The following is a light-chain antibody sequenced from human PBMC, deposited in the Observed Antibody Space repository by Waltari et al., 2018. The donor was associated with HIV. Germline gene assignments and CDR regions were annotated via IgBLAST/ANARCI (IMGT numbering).Light chain of an antibody. CDR2: RNY. J-gene: IGLJ1*01. V-gene: IGLV1-47*01. Sequence: QSVLTQPPSASGTPGQRVTVSCSGSRPNIGSNYVYWYQQLPGTAPKLLIYRNYQRPSGVPDRFSGSKSGTSASLAISGLRSEDEADYYCAAWDGSLSNYVFGTGTKVTVL. CDR1: RPNIGSNY. CDR3: AAWDGSLSNYV.